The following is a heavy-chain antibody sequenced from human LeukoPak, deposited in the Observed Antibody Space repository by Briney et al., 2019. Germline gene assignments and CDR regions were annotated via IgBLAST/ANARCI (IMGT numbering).Heavy chain of an antibody. V-gene: IGHV4-39*07. J-gene: IGHJ3*02. Sequence: PSEALSLTCTVSGVSISSSNSYWGWIRQPPGKGLEWIGSIYYSGSTYYNPSLKSRVTISVDTSKNQFSLSLSSVTAADTAVYYCARDWGTMVRGAYAFDIWGQGTMVTVSS. CDR1: GVSISSSNSY. D-gene: IGHD3-10*01. CDR3: ARDWGTMVRGAYAFDI. CDR2: IYYSGST.